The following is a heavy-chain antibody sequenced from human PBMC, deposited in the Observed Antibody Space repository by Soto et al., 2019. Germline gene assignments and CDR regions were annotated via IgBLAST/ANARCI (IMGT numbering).Heavy chain of an antibody. J-gene: IGHJ5*02. CDR1: GDSVSSNSAA. CDR2: TYYRSKWYN. CDR3: ARVIVVVPAAISRWFDP. V-gene: IGHV6-1*01. D-gene: IGHD2-2*01. Sequence: SQTLSLTCALSGDSVSSNSAAWNWIRQSPSRGLEWLGRTYYRSKWYNDYAVSVKSRITINPDTSKNQFSLQLNSVTPEDTAVYYCARVIVVVPAAISRWFDPWGQGTLVTVSA.